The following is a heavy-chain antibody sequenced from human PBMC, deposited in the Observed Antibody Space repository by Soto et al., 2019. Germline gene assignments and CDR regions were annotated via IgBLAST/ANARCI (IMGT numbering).Heavy chain of an antibody. D-gene: IGHD3-3*01. CDR1: GFTFSSYG. CDR3: AKGGHGWPIFGVVDY. J-gene: IGHJ4*02. CDR2: ISYDGSNK. Sequence: QVQLVESGGGVVQPGRSLRLSCAASGFTFSSYGMHWVRQAPGKGLEWVAVISYDGSNKYYADSVKGRFTISRDNSKNTLYLQMNSLRAEDTAVYYCAKGGHGWPIFGVVDYWGQGTLVTVSS. V-gene: IGHV3-30*18.